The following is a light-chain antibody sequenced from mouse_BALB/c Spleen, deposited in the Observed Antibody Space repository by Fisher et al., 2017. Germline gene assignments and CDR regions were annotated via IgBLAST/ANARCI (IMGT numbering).Light chain of an antibody. V-gene: IGKV4-57-1*01. Sequence: DIVITQSTAIMSASPGEKVTMTCRASSSVSSSYLHWYQQKSGASPKLWIYSTSNLASGVPARFSGSGSGTSYSLTISSMEAEDAATYYCHQRSSWTFGGGTKLEIK. CDR3: HQRSSWT. CDR2: STS. CDR1: SSVSSSY. J-gene: IGKJ1*01.